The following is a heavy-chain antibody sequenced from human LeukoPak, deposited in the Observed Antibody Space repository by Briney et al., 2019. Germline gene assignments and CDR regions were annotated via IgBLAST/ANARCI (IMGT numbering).Heavy chain of an antibody. Sequence: SSETLSLTCAVYGGSFSGYYWSWIRQPPGKGLEWIGEINHSGSTNYNPSLKSRVTISVDTSKNQFSLKLSSVTAADTAVYYCASKTTVVNPFDYWGQGTLVTVSS. CDR1: GGSFSGYY. J-gene: IGHJ4*02. CDR3: ASKTTVVNPFDY. CDR2: INHSGST. V-gene: IGHV4-34*01. D-gene: IGHD4-23*01.